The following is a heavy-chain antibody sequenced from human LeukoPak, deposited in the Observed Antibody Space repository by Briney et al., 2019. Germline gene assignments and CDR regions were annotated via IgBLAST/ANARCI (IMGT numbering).Heavy chain of an antibody. D-gene: IGHD3-22*01. CDR2: IYYSGST. V-gene: IGHV4-59*11. Sequence: SETLSLTCTVSGGSISSHYWTWIRQPPGKGLEWIGYIYYSGSTNYNPSLKSRVTISVDTSKNQFSLKLSSVTAADTAVYYCARLYYDSSGHYWGQGTLVTVSS. CDR1: GGSISSHY. J-gene: IGHJ4*02. CDR3: ARLYYDSSGHY.